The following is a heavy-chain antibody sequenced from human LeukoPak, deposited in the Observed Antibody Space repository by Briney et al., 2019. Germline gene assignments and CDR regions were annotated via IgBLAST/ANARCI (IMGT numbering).Heavy chain of an antibody. Sequence: LVQVSCQASGYTFTYYTMHWLRQAPGQRLDWMGWINGGSGNTKYSPEFQGRVTITRDTSASTAYMELSSLRSEDTAVYYCANPRYDSSGYYYVDWGQGTLVTVSS. D-gene: IGHD3-22*01. V-gene: IGHV1-3*01. CDR1: GYTFTYYT. CDR2: INGGSGNT. J-gene: IGHJ4*02. CDR3: ANPRYDSSGYYYVD.